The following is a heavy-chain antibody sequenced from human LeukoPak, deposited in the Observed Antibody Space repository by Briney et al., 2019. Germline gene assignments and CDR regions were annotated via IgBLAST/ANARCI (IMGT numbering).Heavy chain of an antibody. D-gene: IGHD3-22*01. CDR2: IYYSGST. V-gene: IGHV4-59*01. CDR1: GGSISSYY. CDR3: ARDTYDSSGYSKFDY. Sequence: SETLSLTCTVSGGSISSYYWSWIRQPPGKGLEWIGYIYYSGSTNYNPSLKSRVTISVDTSKNQFSLKLSSVTAADTAVYYCARDTYDSSGYSKFDYWGQGTLVTVSS. J-gene: IGHJ4*02.